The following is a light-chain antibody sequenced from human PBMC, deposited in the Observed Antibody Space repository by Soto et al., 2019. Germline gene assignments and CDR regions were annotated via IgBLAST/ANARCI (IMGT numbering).Light chain of an antibody. CDR1: SSDVGVFHY. CDR3: SSYTTSSTVV. Sequence: QSALTQPASVSGSPGQSITLSCTGTSSDVGVFHYVSWYQQHPGKAPKLIIYEVNNRPSGVSNRFSGSKSGNTASLTISGLQDDDGADYYFSSYTTSSTVVFGGGTKLTVL. V-gene: IGLV2-14*01. CDR2: EVN. J-gene: IGLJ2*01.